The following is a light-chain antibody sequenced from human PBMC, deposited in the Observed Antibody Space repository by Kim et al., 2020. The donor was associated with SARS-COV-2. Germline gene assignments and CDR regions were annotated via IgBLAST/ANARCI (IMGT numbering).Light chain of an antibody. CDR2: AAS. Sequence: ASVGDRVTITCRASQDINNYLAWYQQRPGKVPKLLIYAASTLQSGVPSRFSGSGFGTDFTLTISSLQPEDGATYYCQKYNSAPWTFGRGTKVEIK. J-gene: IGKJ1*01. V-gene: IGKV1-27*01. CDR1: QDINNY. CDR3: QKYNSAPWT.